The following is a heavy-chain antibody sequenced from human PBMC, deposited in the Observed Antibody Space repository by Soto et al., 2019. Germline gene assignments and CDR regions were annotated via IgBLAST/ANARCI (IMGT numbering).Heavy chain of an antibody. Sequence: QVQLQESGPGLVKPSGTLSLTCAVSGGSISSSNWWSWVRQPPGKGLEWIGEIYHRGSTNYNPSLKSRVTISVDKSMNHFSLKLSYVTAADTAVYYCERDTSIAVAGDDYFDYWGQGTLVTVSS. CDR2: IYHRGST. J-gene: IGHJ4*02. D-gene: IGHD6-19*01. V-gene: IGHV4-4*02. CDR3: ERDTSIAVAGDDYFDY. CDR1: GGSISSSNW.